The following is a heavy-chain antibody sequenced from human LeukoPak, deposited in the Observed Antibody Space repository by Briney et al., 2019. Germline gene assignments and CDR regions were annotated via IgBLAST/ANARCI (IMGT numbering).Heavy chain of an antibody. Sequence: SVKVSCKASGGTFSSYAISWVRQAPGQGLEWMGGIIPIFGTANYAQKFQGRVTITADKSTSTAYMELSSLRSEDTAVYYCAREVGATTGQLKSLDYWGQGTLVTVSS. J-gene: IGHJ4*02. CDR2: IIPIFGTA. V-gene: IGHV1-69*06. CDR1: GGTFSSYA. D-gene: IGHD1-26*01. CDR3: AREVGATTGQLKSLDY.